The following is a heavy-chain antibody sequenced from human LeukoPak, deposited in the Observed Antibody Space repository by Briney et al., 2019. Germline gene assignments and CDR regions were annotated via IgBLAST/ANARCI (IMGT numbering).Heavy chain of an antibody. CDR3: ARSFSDKFYFEN. Sequence: SETLSLTCAVSGGSISSSNWWSWVRQPPGKGLEWIGEIYHSGSTNYNPSLKSRVTISVDKSKNQVSLYLTSVTAADTAMYFCARSFSDKFYFENWGQGTLVTVSS. CDR2: IYHSGST. J-gene: IGHJ4*02. D-gene: IGHD1-26*01. CDR1: GGSISSSNW. V-gene: IGHV4-4*02.